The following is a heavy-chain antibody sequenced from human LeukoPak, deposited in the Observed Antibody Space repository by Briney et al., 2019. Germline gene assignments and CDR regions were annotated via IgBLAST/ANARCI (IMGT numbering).Heavy chain of an antibody. J-gene: IGHJ4*02. CDR1: GFTFSAHY. Sequence: GGSLRLSCAASGFTFSAHYMDWVRQAPGKGLEWVGRIREKVNSYTTVYTASVKGRFTISRDDSTNSVFLQMNSLKTEDTAVYYCAKAFCSEKQCTLDSWGQGTLVSVSS. D-gene: IGHD3-3*01. V-gene: IGHV3-72*01. CDR3: AKAFCSEKQCTLDS. CDR2: IREKVNSYTT.